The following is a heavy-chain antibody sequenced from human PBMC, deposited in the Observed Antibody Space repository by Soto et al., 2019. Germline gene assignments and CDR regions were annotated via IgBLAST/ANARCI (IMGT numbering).Heavy chain of an antibody. CDR1: GFIFSDYY. CDR3: ARHFDADSRTDFVY. Sequence: QVLLVESGGGLVKPGGSLRLSCATSGFIFSDYYMHWIRQAPGKGLEWISYISGNGRIIQYADSAKGRFTISRDNAQNSLYLQMNCLRAEDTALYFCARHFDADSRTDFVYWGQGTLVTVSS. D-gene: IGHD4-17*01. J-gene: IGHJ4*02. CDR2: ISGNGRII. V-gene: IGHV3-11*01.